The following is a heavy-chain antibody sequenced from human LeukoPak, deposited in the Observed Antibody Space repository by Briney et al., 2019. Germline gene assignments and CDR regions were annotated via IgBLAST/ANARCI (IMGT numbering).Heavy chain of an antibody. D-gene: IGHD6-19*01. V-gene: IGHV3-20*04. CDR3: ASRGVAGTSP. Sequence: GGSLRLSCAASGFTFDEYGMSWVRQAPGKGLEWVSGINWNGGSTGYADSVKGRFTISRDNAKNSLYLQMNSLRAEGTALYYCASRGVAGTSPWGQGTLVTVSS. CDR1: GFTFDEYG. J-gene: IGHJ5*02. CDR2: INWNGGST.